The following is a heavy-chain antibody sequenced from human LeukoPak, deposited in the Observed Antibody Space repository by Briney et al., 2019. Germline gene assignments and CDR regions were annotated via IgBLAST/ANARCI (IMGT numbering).Heavy chain of an antibody. CDR2: ISSTGGST. V-gene: IGHV3-64*01. CDR1: GFTFSNYA. J-gene: IGHJ4*02. D-gene: IGHD1-26*01. Sequence: GGSLRLSCAASGFTFSNYAMHWVRQRPGKGLEYVSGISSTGGSTHYANSVKGRFTISRDNSKNTLYFQMGSLRAEDMAVYYCVRVSDGSYYYYWGQGTLVTVSS. CDR3: VRVSDGSYYYY.